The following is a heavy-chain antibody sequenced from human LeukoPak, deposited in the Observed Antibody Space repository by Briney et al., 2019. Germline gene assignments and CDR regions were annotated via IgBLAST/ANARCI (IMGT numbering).Heavy chain of an antibody. D-gene: IGHD3-3*01. J-gene: IGHJ4*02. CDR1: GFTFSSYG. Sequence: GGSLRLSCAASGFTFSSYGMHWVRQAPGKGLEWVAVISYDGSNKYYADSVKGRFTISRDNSKNTLYLQMNSLRAEDTAVYYCAKLYYVFGGGDYGGRGPLVTVS. CDR2: ISYDGSNK. V-gene: IGHV3-30*18. CDR3: AKLYYVFGGGDY.